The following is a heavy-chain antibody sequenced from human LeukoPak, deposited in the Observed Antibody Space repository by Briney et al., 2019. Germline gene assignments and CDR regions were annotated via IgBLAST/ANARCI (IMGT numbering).Heavy chain of an antibody. V-gene: IGHV3-7*01. CDR1: GFTFSSYS. Sequence: GGSLRLSCAASGFTFSSYSMNWVRQAPGKGLEWVANIKQDGSEKYYVDSVKGRFTISRDNAKNSLYLQMNSLRAEDTAVYYCAREPWYGDHNAFDYWGQGTLVTVSS. CDR2: IKQDGSEK. J-gene: IGHJ4*02. CDR3: AREPWYGDHNAFDY. D-gene: IGHD4-17*01.